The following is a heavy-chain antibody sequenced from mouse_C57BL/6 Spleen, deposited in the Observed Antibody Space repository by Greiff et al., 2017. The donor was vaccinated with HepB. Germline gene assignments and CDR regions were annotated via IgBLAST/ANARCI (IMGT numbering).Heavy chain of an antibody. D-gene: IGHD2-4*01. CDR3: ARWDYDPLYYFDY. CDR2: IYPGSGRT. Sequence: VQLQQPGAELVKPGASVKMSCKASGYTFTSYWITWVKQRPGQGLEWIGDIYPGSGRTNYNEKFKSKATLTVDTSSSTAYMQLSSLTSEDSAVYYCARWDYDPLYYFDYWGQGTTLTVSS. J-gene: IGHJ2*01. CDR1: GYTFTSYW. V-gene: IGHV1-55*01.